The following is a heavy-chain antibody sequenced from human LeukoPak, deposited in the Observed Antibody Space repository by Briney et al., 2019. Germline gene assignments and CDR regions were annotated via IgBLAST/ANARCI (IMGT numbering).Heavy chain of an antibody. V-gene: IGHV3-21*01. CDR3: ARLGYDSSGYTAFDI. CDR1: GFTFSSYS. J-gene: IGHJ3*02. D-gene: IGHD3-22*01. Sequence: PGGSLRLSCAASGFTFSSYSMNWVRQAPGKGLEWVSSISSSSCIYYADSVKGRFTISRDNAKNSLYLQMNSLRAEDTAVYYCARLGYDSSGYTAFDIWGQGTMVTVSS. CDR2: ISSSSCI.